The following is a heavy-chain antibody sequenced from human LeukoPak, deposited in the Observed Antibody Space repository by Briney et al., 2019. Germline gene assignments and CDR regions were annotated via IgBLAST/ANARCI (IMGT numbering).Heavy chain of an antibody. CDR3: ARRPIKYYYYGMDV. CDR2: ISYDGSNK. CDR1: GLRFRNYG. V-gene: IGHV3-30*03. Sequence: GGPLRLSCVVSGLRFRNYGMHWVRQAPGKGLEWVTVISYDGSNKYYADSVKGRFTISRDNSKNTLYLQMNSLRAEDTAVYYCARRPIKYYYYGMDVWGQGTTVTVSS. J-gene: IGHJ6*02.